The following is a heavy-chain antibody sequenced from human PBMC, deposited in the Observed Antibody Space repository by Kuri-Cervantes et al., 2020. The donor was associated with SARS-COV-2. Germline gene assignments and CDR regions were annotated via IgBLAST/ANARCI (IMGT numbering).Heavy chain of an antibody. V-gene: IGHV3-30-3*01. J-gene: IGHJ6*02. CDR3: ARDLRKGQQIILGTFHYYGMDV. CDR1: GFTFSSYA. D-gene: IGHD6-13*01. Sequence: GESLKISCAASGFTFSSYAIHWVRQTPGKGLEWVAVISYDGNNEYYADSVKGRFTISRDSSRNTLSLQMNSLRTEDTAINYCARDLRKGQQIILGTFHYYGMDVWGQGTTVTVSS. CDR2: ISYDGNNE.